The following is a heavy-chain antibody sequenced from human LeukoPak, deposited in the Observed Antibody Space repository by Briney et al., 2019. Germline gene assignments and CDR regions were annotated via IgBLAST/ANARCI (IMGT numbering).Heavy chain of an antibody. CDR3: AREVRAYYFDY. CDR2: IKQDGSEK. CDR1: GFTFSSYW. V-gene: IGHV3-7*01. J-gene: IGHJ4*02. Sequence: RGSLRLSCAASGFTFSSYWMSWVRQAPGKGLEWVANIKQDGSEKYYVDSVKGRFTISRDNAKNSLYLQMNSLRAEDTAVYYCAREVRAYYFDYWGQGTLVTVSS.